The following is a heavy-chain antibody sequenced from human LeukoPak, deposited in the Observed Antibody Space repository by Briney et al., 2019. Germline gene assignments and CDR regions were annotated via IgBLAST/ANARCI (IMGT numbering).Heavy chain of an antibody. CDR3: ARRGGNYCSSTSCPEGFPHYADLTNWFDP. Sequence: SQTLSLTCTVSGGSISSGGYYWSWIRQHPGKGLEWIGYIYYSGSTNYNPSLKSRVTISVDTSKNQFSLKLSSVTAADTAVYYCARRGGNYCSSTSCPEGFPHYADLTNWFDPWGQGTLVTVSS. D-gene: IGHD2-2*01. CDR2: IYYSGST. CDR1: GGSISSGGYY. V-gene: IGHV4-31*03. J-gene: IGHJ5*02.